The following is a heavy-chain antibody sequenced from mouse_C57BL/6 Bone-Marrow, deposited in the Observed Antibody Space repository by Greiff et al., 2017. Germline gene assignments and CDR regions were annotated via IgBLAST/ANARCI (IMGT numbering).Heavy chain of an antibody. CDR1: GYTFTSYW. Sequence: QVQLQQPGAELVKPGASVKLSCKASGYTFTSYWMQWVKQRPGQGLEWIGEIDPSDSYTNYNQKFKGKATLTVDTSSSTAYMQLSSLTSEDSAFYYCAREGYGPFDYWGQGTTRTVSS. D-gene: IGHD2-10*02. J-gene: IGHJ2*01. V-gene: IGHV1-50*01. CDR3: AREGYGPFDY. CDR2: IDPSDSYT.